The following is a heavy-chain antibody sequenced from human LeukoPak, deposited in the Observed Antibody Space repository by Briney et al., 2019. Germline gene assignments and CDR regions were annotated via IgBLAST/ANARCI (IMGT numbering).Heavy chain of an antibody. J-gene: IGHJ4*02. CDR3: ARDLGYDILTGNYGY. CDR1: GYTFTSYY. CDR2: INPSGGST. D-gene: IGHD3-9*01. V-gene: IGHV1-46*01. Sequence: AASVKVSCKASGYTFTSYYMHWVRQAPGQGLEWMGIINPSGGSTSYAQKFQGRVTMTRDMSTSTVYMELSSLKSEDTAVYYCARDLGYDILTGNYGYWGQGTLVTVSS.